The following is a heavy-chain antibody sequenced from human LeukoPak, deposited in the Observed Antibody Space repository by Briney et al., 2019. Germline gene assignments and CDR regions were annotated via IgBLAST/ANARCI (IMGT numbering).Heavy chain of an antibody. D-gene: IGHD3-10*01. CDR3: AKVAVEYYYGSGSFDY. Sequence: GGSLRLSCAASGFTFSSFGMHWVRQAPGKGLEWVAFIQYDGSNKYYADSVKGRFTISRDNSKNTLYLQMNSLRAEDTAVYYCAKVAVEYYYGSGSFDYWGQGTLVTVSS. CDR1: GFTFSSFG. CDR2: IQYDGSNK. J-gene: IGHJ4*02. V-gene: IGHV3-30*02.